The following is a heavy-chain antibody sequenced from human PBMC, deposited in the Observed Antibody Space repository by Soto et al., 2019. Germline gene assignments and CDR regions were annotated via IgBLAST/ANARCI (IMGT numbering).Heavy chain of an antibody. J-gene: IGHJ6*03. Sequence: ASVKVSCKASGYTFTSYAMHWVRQAPGQRLEWMGWINAGNGNTKYSQKFQGRVTITSDTSASTAYMELSSLRSEDTAVYYCARDPRDETHYYMDVWGKGTTVTVSS. V-gene: IGHV1-3*01. CDR1: GYTFTSYA. CDR2: INAGNGNT. CDR3: ARDPRDETHYYMDV.